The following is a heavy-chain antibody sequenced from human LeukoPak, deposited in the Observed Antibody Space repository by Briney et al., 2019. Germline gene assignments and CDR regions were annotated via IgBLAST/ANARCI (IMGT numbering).Heavy chain of an antibody. J-gene: IGHJ6*03. CDR3: ARDHYDSSGLAPNYYYYMDV. Sequence: GASVKVSCKASGYTFTSYAMNWVRQAPGQGLEWMGGIIPIFGTANYAQKFQGRVTITADESTSTAYMELSSLRSEDTAVYYCARDHYDSSGLAPNYYYYMDVWGKGTTVTISS. CDR1: GYTFTSYA. V-gene: IGHV1-69*13. D-gene: IGHD3-22*01. CDR2: IIPIFGTA.